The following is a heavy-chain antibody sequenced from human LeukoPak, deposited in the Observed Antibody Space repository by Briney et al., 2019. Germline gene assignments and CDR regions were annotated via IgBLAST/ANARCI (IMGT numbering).Heavy chain of an antibody. CDR1: GGSISRHY. Sequence: SETLSLTCSASGGSISRHYWSWIRQPPGKGLEWIGYTSYSGGTRYNPSFQSRVTISLGTSKTHFSLKLTSVTAADTAMYYCARLLNNDNAGDPDTFDMWGPGTMVTASS. J-gene: IGHJ3*02. D-gene: IGHD4-17*01. CDR3: ARLLNNDNAGDPDTFDM. V-gene: IGHV4-59*08. CDR2: TSYSGGT.